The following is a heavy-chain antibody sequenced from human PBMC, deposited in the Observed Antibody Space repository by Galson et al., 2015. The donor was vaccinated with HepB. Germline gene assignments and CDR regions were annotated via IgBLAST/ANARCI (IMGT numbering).Heavy chain of an antibody. CDR2: IIPIFGTA. Sequence: SVKVSCKASGGTFSSYAISWVRQAPGQGLEWMGGIIPIFGTANYAQKFQGRVTITADKSTSTAYMELSSLRSEDTAVYYCAGHSGEYSSSPNPSDFDYWGQGTLVTVSS. CDR3: AGHSGEYSSSPNPSDFDY. D-gene: IGHD6-6*01. CDR1: GGTFSSYA. J-gene: IGHJ4*02. V-gene: IGHV1-69*06.